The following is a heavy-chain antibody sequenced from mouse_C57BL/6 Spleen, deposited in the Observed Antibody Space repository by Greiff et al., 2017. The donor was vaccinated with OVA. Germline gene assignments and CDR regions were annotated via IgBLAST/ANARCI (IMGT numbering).Heavy chain of an antibody. J-gene: IGHJ4*01. CDR1: GIDFSRYW. Sequence: DVQLQESGGGLVQPGGSLKLSCAASGIDFSRYWMSWVRRAPGKGLEWIGEINPDSSTINYAPSLKDKFIISRDNAKNTLYLQMSKVRSEDTALYYCARPHYYGSSYHAMDYWGQGTSVTVSS. CDR2: INPDSSTI. CDR3: ARPHYYGSSYHAMDY. D-gene: IGHD1-1*01. V-gene: IGHV4-1*01.